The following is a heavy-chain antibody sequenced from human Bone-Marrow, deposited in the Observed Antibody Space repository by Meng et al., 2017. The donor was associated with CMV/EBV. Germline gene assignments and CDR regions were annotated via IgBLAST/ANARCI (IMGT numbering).Heavy chain of an antibody. CDR2: IYPGDSDT. J-gene: IGHJ4*02. CDR3: ARRVDTLFDD. D-gene: IGHD5-18*01. Sequence: GGSLRLSCKGSGYSFTSYWIGWVRQMPGKGLEWMGIIYPGDSDTRYSPSFQGQVTISADKSISTAYLQWSSLKASDTAMYYCARRVDTLFDDWGQGTLVTVSS. CDR1: GYSFTSYW. V-gene: IGHV5-51*01.